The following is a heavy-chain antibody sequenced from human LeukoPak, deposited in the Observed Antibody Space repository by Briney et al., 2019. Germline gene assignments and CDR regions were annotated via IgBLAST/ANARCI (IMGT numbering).Heavy chain of an antibody. J-gene: IGHJ4*02. CDR2: IYYSGST. CDR1: GGSISSSSYY. V-gene: IGHV4-39*07. D-gene: IGHD4-17*01. CDR3: ARDWDHGDYGF. Sequence: SETLSLTCTVSGGSISSSSYYWGWIRQPPGKGLEWIGSIYYSGSTYYNPSLKSRVTISVDTSKNQFSLKLSSVTAADTAVYYCARDWDHGDYGFWGQGTLVTVSS.